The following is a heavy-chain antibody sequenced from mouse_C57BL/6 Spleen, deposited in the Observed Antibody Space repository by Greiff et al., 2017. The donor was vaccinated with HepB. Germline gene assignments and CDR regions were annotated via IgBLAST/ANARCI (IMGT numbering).Heavy chain of an antibody. D-gene: IGHD1-1*01. CDR2: IYPGDGDT. CDR3: ARSLDYYGSRAY. V-gene: IGHV1-80*01. J-gene: IGHJ3*01. CDR1: GYAFSSYW. Sequence: VKLMESGAELVKPGASVKISCKASGYAFSSYWMNWVKQRPGKGLEWIGQIYPGDGDTNYNGKFKGKATLTADKSSSTAYMQLSSLTSEVSAVYFCARSLDYYGSRAYWGQGTLVTVSA.